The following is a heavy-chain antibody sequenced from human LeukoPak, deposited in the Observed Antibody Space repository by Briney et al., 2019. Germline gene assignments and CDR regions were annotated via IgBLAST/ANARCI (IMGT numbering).Heavy chain of an antibody. V-gene: IGHV3-23*01. CDR3: AKDLDYYDSSGSNAFDI. Sequence: GGSLRLSCVASGFTFSSYGMSWVRQAPGKGLEWVSAISGSGGSTYYADSVKGRFTIFRDNSKNTLYLQMNSLRAEDTAVYYCAKDLDYYDSSGSNAFDIWGQGTMVTVSS. J-gene: IGHJ3*02. D-gene: IGHD3-22*01. CDR1: GFTFSSYG. CDR2: ISGSGGST.